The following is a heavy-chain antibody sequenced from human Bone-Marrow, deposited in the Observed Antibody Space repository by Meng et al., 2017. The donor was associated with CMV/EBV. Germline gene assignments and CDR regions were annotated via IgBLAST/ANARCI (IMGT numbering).Heavy chain of an antibody. J-gene: IGHJ4*02. V-gene: IGHV3-30*02. CDR3: AKGRFTMVRGVLDY. CDR2: IRYDGSNK. Sequence: GESLKISCAASGFTVSSYGMHWVRQAPGKGLEWVAFIRYDGSNKYYADSVKGRFTISRDNSKNTLYLQMNSLRAEDTAVYYCAKGRFTMVRGVLDYWGQGTLVTVSS. D-gene: IGHD3-10*01. CDR1: GFTVSSYG.